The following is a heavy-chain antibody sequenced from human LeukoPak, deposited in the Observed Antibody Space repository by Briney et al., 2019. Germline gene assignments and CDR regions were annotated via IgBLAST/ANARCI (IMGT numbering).Heavy chain of an antibody. Sequence: AGGSLRLSCAASGFTFSSYGMHWVRQAPGKGLEWVAVISYDGSNKYYADSVKGRFTISRDNSKNTLYLQMNSLRAEDTAVYYCAKDHYGDYPLGYYYGMDVWGQGTTVTVSS. J-gene: IGHJ6*02. V-gene: IGHV3-30*18. CDR3: AKDHYGDYPLGYYYGMDV. CDR2: ISYDGSNK. D-gene: IGHD4-17*01. CDR1: GFTFSSYG.